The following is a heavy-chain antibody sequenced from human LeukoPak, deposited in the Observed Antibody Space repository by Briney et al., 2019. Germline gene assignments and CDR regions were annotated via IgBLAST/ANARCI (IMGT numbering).Heavy chain of an antibody. CDR2: IRYDGSNK. CDR3: AKDHDDYGSGSYYSDLGY. J-gene: IGHJ4*02. D-gene: IGHD3-10*01. CDR1: GFTFSSYG. V-gene: IGHV3-30*02. Sequence: GGSLRLSCAASGFTFSSYGMHWVRQAPGKGLEWVAFIRYDGSNKYYADSVKGRFTISRDNSKNTLYLQMNSLRAEDTAVYYCAKDHDDYGSGSYYSDLGYWGQGTLVTVSS.